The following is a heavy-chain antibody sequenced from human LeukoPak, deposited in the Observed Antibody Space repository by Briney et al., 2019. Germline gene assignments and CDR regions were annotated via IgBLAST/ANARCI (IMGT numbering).Heavy chain of an antibody. J-gene: IGHJ4*02. V-gene: IGHV4-59*08. D-gene: IGHD3-22*01. CDR1: GGSISSYY. Sequence: PSETLSLTCTVSGGSISSYYWSWIRQPPGKGLEWVGYIYYSGSTNYKPSVKSPVTISVDTSKSQYSLKLSSVTATDTDVYDCARHILKNYYDSSGYPAVWGQGTLVTVSS. CDR3: ARHILKNYYDSSGYPAV. CDR2: IYYSGST.